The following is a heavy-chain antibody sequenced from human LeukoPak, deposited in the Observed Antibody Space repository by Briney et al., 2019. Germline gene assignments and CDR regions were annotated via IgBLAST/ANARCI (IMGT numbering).Heavy chain of an antibody. CDR3: ANPAPGVVYLY. D-gene: IGHD2-8*02. Sequence: GGSLRLSCAASGFTFSSYDMSWVRQAPGKGLEWVSGIRNYGGSTYYADSVKGRFTISRDNSKNTLYLQMNSLRAEDTAVYYCANPAPGVVYLYWGQGTLVTVS. CDR1: GFTFSSYD. J-gene: IGHJ4*02. CDR2: IRNYGGST. V-gene: IGHV3-23*01.